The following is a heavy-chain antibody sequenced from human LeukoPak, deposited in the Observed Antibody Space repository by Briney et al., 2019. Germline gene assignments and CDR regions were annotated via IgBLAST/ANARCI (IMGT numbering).Heavy chain of an antibody. V-gene: IGHV3-53*01. CDR2: IYSGGST. D-gene: IGHD3-3*01. J-gene: IGHJ6*02. CDR3: ARDGRYDFWSGYYLPNYYYYGMDV. CDR1: GFTVSSNY. Sequence: GGSLRLSCAASGFTVSSNYMSWVRQAPGKGLGWVSVIYSGGSTYYADSVKGRFTISRDNSKNTLYLQMNSLRAEDTAVYYCARDGRYDFWSGYYLPNYYYYGMDVWGQGTTVTVSS.